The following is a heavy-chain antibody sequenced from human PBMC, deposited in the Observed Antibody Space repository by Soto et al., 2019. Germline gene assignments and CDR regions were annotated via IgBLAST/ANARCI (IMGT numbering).Heavy chain of an antibody. Sequence: PGGSLRLSCAASGFTFSSYWMHWVRQAPGKGLVWVSRINSDGSSTSYADSVKGRFTISRDNAKNTLYLQMNSLRAEDTAVYYCARAPSLYCSSTSCYGGYYYYYMDVWGKGTTVTVSS. V-gene: IGHV3-74*01. J-gene: IGHJ6*03. CDR1: GFTFSSYW. CDR2: INSDGSST. CDR3: ARAPSLYCSSTSCYGGYYYYYMDV. D-gene: IGHD2-2*01.